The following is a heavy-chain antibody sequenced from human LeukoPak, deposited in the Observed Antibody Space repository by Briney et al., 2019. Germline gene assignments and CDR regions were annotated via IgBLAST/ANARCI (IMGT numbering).Heavy chain of an antibody. CDR2: VHYSGST. D-gene: IGHD3-9*01. J-gene: IGHJ4*02. CDR3: ATGRSIRYFDY. Sequence: SETLSLTCSISGVSIFSYYWNWIRQPPGKGLEWIGYVHYSGSTNYNPSLKSRVTISVDTSKSQFSLKLSSATVADTAVYYCATGRSIRYFDYWGQGTLLTVSS. CDR1: GVSIFSYY. V-gene: IGHV4-59*08.